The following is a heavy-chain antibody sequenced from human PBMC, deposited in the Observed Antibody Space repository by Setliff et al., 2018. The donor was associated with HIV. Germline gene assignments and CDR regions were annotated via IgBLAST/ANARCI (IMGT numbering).Heavy chain of an antibody. CDR1: GYSLTNYW. V-gene: IGHV5-51*01. CDR3: ARLSGLYYYDSSGYYYGHYFDY. Sequence: GESLKISCKGSGYSLTNYWIGWVRQMPGKGLEWTGIIYPGDSDTRYSPSFQGQVTISADKSISTAYLQWSSLKASDTAMYYCARLSGLYYYDSSGYYYGHYFDYWGQGTLVTAPQ. J-gene: IGHJ4*02. D-gene: IGHD3-22*01. CDR2: IYPGDSDT.